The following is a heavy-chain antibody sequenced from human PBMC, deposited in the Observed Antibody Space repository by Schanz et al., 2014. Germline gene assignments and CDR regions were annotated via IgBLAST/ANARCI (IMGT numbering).Heavy chain of an antibody. J-gene: IGHJ4*02. Sequence: EVQLVESGGGVVQPGRSLRLSCAASGFSFSDYSMSWVRQAPGKGLEWVSSLSGGSSYIFYADSVKGRFTISRDNARYSLYLEMNSLRAEDTAVYYCAKVWGSDYFYPFDYWGQGTLVTVSS. D-gene: IGHD3-22*01. CDR1: GFSFSDYS. CDR3: AKVWGSDYFYPFDY. CDR2: LSGGSSYI. V-gene: IGHV3-21*04.